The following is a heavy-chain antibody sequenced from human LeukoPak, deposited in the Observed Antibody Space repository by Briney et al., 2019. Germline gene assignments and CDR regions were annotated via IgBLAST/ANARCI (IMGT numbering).Heavy chain of an antibody. D-gene: IGHD3-22*01. CDR3: ARQRNAYYYCDSSGTGVGWFDP. Sequence: SETLSLTCTVSGGSISSSSYYWGWIHQPPGKGLEWIGSIYYSGSTYYNPSLKSRVTISVDTSKNQFSLKLSSVTAADTAVYYCARQRNAYYYCDSSGTGVGWFDPWGQGTLVTVSS. J-gene: IGHJ5*02. CDR2: IYYSGST. V-gene: IGHV4-39*01. CDR1: GGSISSSSYY.